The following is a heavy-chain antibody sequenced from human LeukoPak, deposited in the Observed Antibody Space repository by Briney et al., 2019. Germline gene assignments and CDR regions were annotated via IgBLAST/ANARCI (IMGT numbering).Heavy chain of an antibody. CDR3: ARLEGYGDYYFDY. D-gene: IGHD4-17*01. CDR1: GGSISSGDYY. J-gene: IGHJ4*02. V-gene: IGHV4-30-4*01. Sequence: PSETLSLTCTVSGGSISSGDYYWSWIRQPPGKGLEWIGYIYYSGSTYYNPSLKSRVTISVDTSKNQFSLKLSSVTAADTAVYYCARLEGYGDYYFDYWGQGTLVTVSS. CDR2: IYYSGST.